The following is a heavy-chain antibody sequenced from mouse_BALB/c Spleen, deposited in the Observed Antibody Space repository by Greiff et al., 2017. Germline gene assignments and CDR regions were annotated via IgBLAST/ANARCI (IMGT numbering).Heavy chain of an antibody. J-gene: IGHJ3*01. D-gene: IGHD3-1*01. CDR1: GFTFSSYA. CDR2: ISRGGSYT. CDR3: AMGRGQSFGGFAY. Sequence: EVKLMESGGGLVKPGGSLKFSCAASGFTFSSYAMSWVRQYPEKRLEWVAEISRGGSYTYYPDTVTGRITISRDNAKNTLYLEMSRLRSEDTAMFYCAMGRGQSFGGFAYWGQGTLVTVSA. V-gene: IGHV5-9-4*01.